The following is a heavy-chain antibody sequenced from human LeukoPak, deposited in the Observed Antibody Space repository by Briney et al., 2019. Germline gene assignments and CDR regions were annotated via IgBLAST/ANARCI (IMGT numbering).Heavy chain of an antibody. CDR3: ATMSGFDY. CDR1: GFTFSSNY. CDR2: ISASGRSI. Sequence: GGSLRLSCAPSGFTFSSNYMNWGRQAPGKGLEWVSSISASGRSIYYADSVKGRFTTSRDNAKNSLYLQMNSLRAEDTAVYYCATMSGFDYWGQGTLVTVSS. V-gene: IGHV3-21*01. D-gene: IGHD3-10*02. J-gene: IGHJ4*01.